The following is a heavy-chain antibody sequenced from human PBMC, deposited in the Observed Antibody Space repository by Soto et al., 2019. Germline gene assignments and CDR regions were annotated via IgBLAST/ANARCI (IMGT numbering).Heavy chain of an antibody. J-gene: IGHJ6*02. V-gene: IGHV3-30*18. CDR1: GFTFSSYG. D-gene: IGHD6-13*01. CDR2: ISYDGSNK. Sequence: GGSLRLSCAASGFTFSSYGMHWVRQAPGKGLEWVAVISYDGSNKYYADSVKGRFTISRDNSKNMLYLQMNSLRAEDTAVYYCAKATGYIAAAGVYYYYGMDVWGQGTTVTVSS. CDR3: AKATGYIAAAGVYYYYGMDV.